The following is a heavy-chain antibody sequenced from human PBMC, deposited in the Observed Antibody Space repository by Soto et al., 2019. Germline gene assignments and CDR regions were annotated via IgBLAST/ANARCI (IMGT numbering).Heavy chain of an antibody. CDR1: GFTFSTSV. J-gene: IGHJ4*02. V-gene: IGHV3-30-3*01. CDR3: AREEFEDGRGHFDY. Sequence: QVQLVESGGGVVQPGGSLRLSCAASGFTFSTSVMHWVRQAPGKGLEWMAIISYGGVNKYYADSVKGRFPISRDISESTLYLQMNSLRTEDTAVYYCAREEFEDGRGHFDYWGQGTLVSVSS. CDR2: ISYGGVNK. D-gene: IGHD3-22*01.